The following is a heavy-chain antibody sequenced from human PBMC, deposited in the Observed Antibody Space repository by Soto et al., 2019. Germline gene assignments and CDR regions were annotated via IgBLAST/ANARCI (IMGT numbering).Heavy chain of an antibody. Sequence: EVQVLESGGGLVQPGGSLRLSCAGSGFTFINYAMNWVRQAPGKGLEWVSSISGGGDAAFFPDSVRGRFTISRDNSKNTVTLQINSLGVDDTAVYYCARKILGSTTRLNYWYFELWCRGTLVTVSS. J-gene: IGHJ2*01. V-gene: IGHV3-23*01. CDR2: ISGGGDAA. CDR3: ARKILGSTTRLNYWYFEL. CDR1: GFTFINYA. D-gene: IGHD2-2*01.